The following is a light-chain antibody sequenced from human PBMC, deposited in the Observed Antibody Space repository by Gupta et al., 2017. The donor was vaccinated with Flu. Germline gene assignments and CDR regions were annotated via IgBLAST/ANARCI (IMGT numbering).Light chain of an antibody. CDR2: LNSDGSH. CDR3: QTWDTGIWV. Sequence: QLVLTQSPSASASLGASVKLTCTLSSGHSTYAIAWHQQQPEKGPRYLMMLNSDGSHSKADGIPDRVSGSSSGAERYLTISSLQSEDEADYYCQTWDTGIWVFGGGTKLTVL. V-gene: IGLV4-69*01. J-gene: IGLJ3*02. CDR1: SGHSTYA.